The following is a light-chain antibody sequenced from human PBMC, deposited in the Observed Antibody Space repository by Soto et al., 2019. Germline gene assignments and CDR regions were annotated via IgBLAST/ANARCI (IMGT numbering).Light chain of an antibody. Sequence: QSVLTQPASASGTPGQRLTISCSGTNSDIGSNAVNWYRQLPGTAPNVLMYSNNQRPSGVPDRFAGSKSGTSASLAISGLQSEDEADYYCASWDDTLSAWLFGRGTKLTVL. CDR3: ASWDDTLSAWL. V-gene: IGLV1-44*01. CDR1: NSDIGSNA. CDR2: SNN. J-gene: IGLJ3*02.